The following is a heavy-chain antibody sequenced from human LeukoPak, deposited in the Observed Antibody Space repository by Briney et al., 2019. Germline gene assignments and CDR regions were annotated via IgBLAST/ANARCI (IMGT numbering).Heavy chain of an antibody. V-gene: IGHV3-30-3*01. CDR2: ISYDGSNK. D-gene: IGHD3-22*01. CDR3: ARDSPPYYYDSSGWFPGDY. J-gene: IGHJ4*02. CDR1: GFTFSSYA. Sequence: GGPLRLSCAASGFTFSSYAMHWVRQAPGKGLEWVAVISYDGSNKYYADSVKGRFTISRDNSKNTLYLQMNSLRAEDTAVYYCARDSPPYYYDSSGWFPGDYWGQGTLVTVSS.